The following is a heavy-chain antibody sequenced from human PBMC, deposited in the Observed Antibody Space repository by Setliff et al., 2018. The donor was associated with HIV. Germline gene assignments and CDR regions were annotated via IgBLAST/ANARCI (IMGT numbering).Heavy chain of an antibody. D-gene: IGHD3-3*01. CDR3: ARDRGSYNFWSGLARGDNWFDP. Sequence: SETLSLTCTVSGDSISRSTYYWSWIRQPPGKGLEWIGYIFYSGSSNYNPSLKSRVTMSVDTSKNQFSLNLTSVTAADTAVYYCARDRGSYNFWSGLARGDNWFDPWGQGTLVTVSS. CDR1: GDSISRSTYY. CDR2: IFYSGSS. J-gene: IGHJ5*02. V-gene: IGHV4-61*01.